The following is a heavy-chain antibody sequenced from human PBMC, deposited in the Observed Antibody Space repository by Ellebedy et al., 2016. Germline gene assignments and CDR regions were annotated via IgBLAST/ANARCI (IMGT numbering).Heavy chain of an antibody. Sequence: SDTLSLTXAVYGGSFSGYYWSWIRQPPGKALECLGAINHTPSTTSNPSLKSRVTISVDTSKNQFSLKLSSVTAAHTAVYYCARGSPITMIVNPPWPIDPWGQGTLVTVSS. CDR3: ARGSPITMIVNPPWPIDP. CDR1: GGSFSGYY. J-gene: IGHJ5*02. V-gene: IGHV4-34*01. CDR2: INHTPST. D-gene: IGHD3-22*01.